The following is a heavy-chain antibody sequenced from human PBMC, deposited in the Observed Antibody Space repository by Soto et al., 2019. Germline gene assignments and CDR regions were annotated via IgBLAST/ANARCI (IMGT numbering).Heavy chain of an antibody. V-gene: IGHV3-13*01. Sequence: PGGSLRLSCAASGFSFSSYDLHWVRQTTRKSLEWVAGVGTAGEAYYPGSVKGRFTISRDNSKNTLYLQMNSLRAEDTAVYYCARDFVPAIRPMGAFDIWGQGTMVTVSS. J-gene: IGHJ3*02. D-gene: IGHD2-21*01. CDR1: GFSFSSYD. CDR3: ARDFVPAIRPMGAFDI. CDR2: VGTAGEA.